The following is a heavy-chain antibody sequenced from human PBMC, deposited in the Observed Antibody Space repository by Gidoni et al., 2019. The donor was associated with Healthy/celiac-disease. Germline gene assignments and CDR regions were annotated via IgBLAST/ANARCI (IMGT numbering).Heavy chain of an antibody. D-gene: IGHD5-12*01. CDR1: GGSVSSGSYY. J-gene: IGHJ4*02. CDR2: IYYSGST. CDR3: ARGGRWLQIWYYFDY. Sequence: QVQLQESGPGLVKPSETLSLTCTVSGGSVSSGSYYWSWIRQPPGKGLEWIGYIYYSGSTNYNPSLKSRVTISVDTSKNQFSLKLSSVTAADTAVYYCARGGRWLQIWYYFDYWGQGTLVTVSS. V-gene: IGHV4-61*01.